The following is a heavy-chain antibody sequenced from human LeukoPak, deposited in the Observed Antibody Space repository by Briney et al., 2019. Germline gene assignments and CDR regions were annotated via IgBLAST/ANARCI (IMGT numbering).Heavy chain of an antibody. CDR1: GGSFSGYY. Sequence: KSSETLSLTCAVYGGSFSGYYWSWIRQPPGKGLEWIGEINHSGSTNYNPSLKSRVTISVDTSKNQFSLKLSSVTAADTAVYYCARSDYGDYRRYFDLWGRGTLVTVSS. V-gene: IGHV4-34*01. J-gene: IGHJ2*01. CDR2: INHSGST. D-gene: IGHD4-17*01. CDR3: ARSDYGDYRRYFDL.